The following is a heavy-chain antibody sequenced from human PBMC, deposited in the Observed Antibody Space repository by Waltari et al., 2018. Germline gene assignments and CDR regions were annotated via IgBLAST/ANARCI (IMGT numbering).Heavy chain of an antibody. J-gene: IGHJ4*02. D-gene: IGHD3-22*01. CDR3: ASSPASGYGY. V-gene: IGHV4-39*07. CDR1: GGSISSSSYY. CDR2: LYYSGRP. Sequence: QLQLQESGPGLVKPSETLSLTCTVSGGSISSSSYYWGWIRQPPGKGLEWIGSLYYSGRPYYNPSLKSRVTISVDTSKNQFSLKLSSVTAADTAVYYCASSPASGYGYWGQGTLVTVSS.